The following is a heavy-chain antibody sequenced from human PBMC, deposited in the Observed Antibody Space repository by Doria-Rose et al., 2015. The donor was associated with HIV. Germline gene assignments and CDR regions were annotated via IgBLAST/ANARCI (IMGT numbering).Heavy chain of an antibody. Sequence: VQLVQSGGGLVQPGRSLRLSCVGSGFSFESYAMHWVRLAPGKGLEWVAGISWDSGAKGNADSLEGRFTISSDNAKRSVYLEMRSLRPEGTAFYYCAKAPIIGPKYYFYMDVWGKGTSVTVSS. J-gene: IGHJ6*03. CDR2: ISWDSGAK. CDR1: GFSFESYA. V-gene: IGHV3-9*01. D-gene: IGHD3-3*01. CDR3: AKAPIIGPKYYFYMDV.